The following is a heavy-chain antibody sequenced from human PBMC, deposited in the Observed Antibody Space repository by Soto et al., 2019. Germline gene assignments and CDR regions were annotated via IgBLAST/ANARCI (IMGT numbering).Heavy chain of an antibody. CDR1: GGSFSGYY. V-gene: IGHV4-34*01. CDR2: LNDSGST. D-gene: IGHD3-10*01. CDR3: ARGRGGVQH. J-gene: IGHJ1*01. Sequence: QVQLQQWGAGLLKPSETLSLTCAVYGGSFSGYYCSWIRQPTGKGLEWIGELNDSGSTNYNASFKSRVRISVDTSKNQFSLELRSVTAADTAVYYCARGRGGVQHWGQGTLVTVSS.